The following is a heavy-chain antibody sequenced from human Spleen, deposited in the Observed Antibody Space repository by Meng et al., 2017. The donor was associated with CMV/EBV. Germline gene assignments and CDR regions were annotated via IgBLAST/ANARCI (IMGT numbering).Heavy chain of an antibody. J-gene: IGHJ6*02. CDR2: IGTAGDT. Sequence: GESLKISCAACGFTFSSYDMHWVRQATGKGLEWVSAIGTAGDTYYPGSVKGRFTISRDNSKNTLYLQMNSLRAEDTAVYYCASKTLISSSSSHYYYGMDVWGQGTTVTVSS. CDR3: ASKTLISSSSSHYYYGMDV. D-gene: IGHD6-6*01. V-gene: IGHV3-13*01. CDR1: GFTFSSYD.